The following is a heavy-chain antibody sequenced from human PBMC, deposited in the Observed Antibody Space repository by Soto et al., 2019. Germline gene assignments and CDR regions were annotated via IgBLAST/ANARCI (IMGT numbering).Heavy chain of an antibody. D-gene: IGHD1-26*01. V-gene: IGHV3-48*03. CDR1: GFTFSSYE. CDR2: ISSGGGTI. J-gene: IGHJ6*02. CDR3: ARDGGAVGATPLDV. Sequence: SLRLSCAASGFTFSSYEMNWVRQAPGKGLEWVSYISSGGGTIYYADSVKGRFTISRDNAKNSLFLQMNSLRAENTAVYYCARDGGAVGATPLDVWGQGTTVTVSS.